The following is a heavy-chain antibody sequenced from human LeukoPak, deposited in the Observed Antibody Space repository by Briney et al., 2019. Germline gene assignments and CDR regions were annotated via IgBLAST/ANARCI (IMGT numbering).Heavy chain of an antibody. V-gene: IGHV3-72*01. CDR2: SRSRDTGYTT. CDR3: VLAKSPYC. J-gene: IGHJ2*01. Sequence: GGSLRLSCAVSGFIFSDHYMDWVRQAPGKGLEWVGRSRSRDTGYTTDYAASVKGRFTISRDDSKKSLNLQMNSLKIEDTAVYYCVLAKSPYCWGRGTLVTVSS. D-gene: IGHD2-15*01. CDR1: GFIFSDHY.